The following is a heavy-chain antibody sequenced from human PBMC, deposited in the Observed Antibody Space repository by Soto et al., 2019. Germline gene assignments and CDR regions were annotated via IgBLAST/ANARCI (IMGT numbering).Heavy chain of an antibody. J-gene: IGHJ4*02. V-gene: IGHV3-23*01. CDR1: GFTFSSYV. CDR2: SSATGAGT. Sequence: PGGSLRLSCAASGFTFSSYVMTGVRQAPGKGLEWVSFSSATGAGTYYADSVKGRFTISRDNSKNTLYLQMTSLRADDTAVYYCAKDRRAGGNYGFYSDFWGQGALVTVSS. D-gene: IGHD1-7*01. CDR3: AKDRRAGGNYGFYSDF.